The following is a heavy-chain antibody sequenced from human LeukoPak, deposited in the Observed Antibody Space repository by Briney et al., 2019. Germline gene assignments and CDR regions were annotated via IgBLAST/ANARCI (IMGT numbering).Heavy chain of an antibody. Sequence: GSLRLSCVASGFTVSSHYMSWVRQAPGKGLEWVSAIYTDGSTYYAGSVKGRFTISRDNSENTLYLQMNSLRVEDTAVYYCARDRPAGGVGDFDHWGQGTLVTVSS. V-gene: IGHV3-66*01. D-gene: IGHD3-16*01. J-gene: IGHJ4*02. CDR1: GFTVSSHY. CDR3: ARDRPAGGVGDFDH. CDR2: IYTDGST.